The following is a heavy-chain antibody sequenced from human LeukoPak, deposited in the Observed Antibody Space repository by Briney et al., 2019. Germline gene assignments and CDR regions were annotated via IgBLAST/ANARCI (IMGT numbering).Heavy chain of an antibody. CDR3: AKDVYGGNSGYFDY. J-gene: IGHJ4*02. Sequence: GGSLRLSCAASGFTFSSYAMSWVRQAPGKGLEWVSGISWNSGSIGYADSVKGRFTISRDNAKNSLYLQMNSLRAEDMALYYCAKDVYGGNSGYFDYWGQGTLVTVSS. CDR2: ISWNSGSI. V-gene: IGHV3-9*03. D-gene: IGHD4-23*01. CDR1: GFTFSSYA.